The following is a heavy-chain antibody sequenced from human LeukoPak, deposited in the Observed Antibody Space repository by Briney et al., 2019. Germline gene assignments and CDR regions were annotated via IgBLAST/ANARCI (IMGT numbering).Heavy chain of an antibody. J-gene: IGHJ4*02. D-gene: IGHD6-19*01. CDR1: GFTFSSYS. V-gene: IGHV3-21*01. CDR2: ISSSSSYI. CDR3: AKDTSTISVSGTCFDH. Sequence: GGSLRLSCAASGFTFSSYSMNWVREAPGKGLEWVSSISSSSSYIYYADSVKGRFTISRDNAKNSLYLQMNSLRAEDTAVYYCAKDTSTISVSGTCFDHWGQGTLVTVSS.